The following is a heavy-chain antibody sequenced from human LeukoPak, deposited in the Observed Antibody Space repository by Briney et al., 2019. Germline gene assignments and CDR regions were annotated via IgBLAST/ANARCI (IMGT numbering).Heavy chain of an antibody. D-gene: IGHD2-15*01. CDR2: IIPIFGTA. CDR3: ASEGYCSGGSCYSGLDY. Sequence: SVKVSCKASGGTFSSYAISWVRQAPGQGLEWMGGIIPIFGTAIYAQKFQGRVTITTDESTSTAYMELSSLRSEDTAVYYCASEGYCSGGSCYSGLDYWGQGTLVTVSS. V-gene: IGHV1-69*05. J-gene: IGHJ4*02. CDR1: GGTFSSYA.